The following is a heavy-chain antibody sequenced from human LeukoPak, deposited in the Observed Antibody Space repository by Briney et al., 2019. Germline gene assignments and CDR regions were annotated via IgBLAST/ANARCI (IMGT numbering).Heavy chain of an antibody. J-gene: IGHJ4*02. D-gene: IGHD2-21*02. V-gene: IGHV4-61*05. CDR2: IYYSGST. Sequence: SETLSLTCTVSGGSISSSSYYWGWIRQSPGKGLEWIGYIYYSGSTNYNPSLKSRVTISVDTSKNQFSLKLSSVTAADTAVYYCARTYCGGDCYLDYWGQGTLVTVSS. CDR3: ARTYCGGDCYLDY. CDR1: GGSISSSSYY.